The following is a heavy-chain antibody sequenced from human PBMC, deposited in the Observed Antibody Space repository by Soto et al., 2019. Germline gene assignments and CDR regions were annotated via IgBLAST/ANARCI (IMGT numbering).Heavy chain of an antibody. CDR3: ARHRLISYHYYYMDV. CDR1: GGSTNNANYF. D-gene: IGHD3-16*01. CDR2: IYYTAST. J-gene: IGHJ6*03. V-gene: IGHV4-39*01. Sequence: SETLSLTCTVSGGSTNNANYFWDWIRQPPGKGLEWIGTIYYTASTYYNPSLKSRVTISVDTSKNQFSLKLTSVTAADTAVYYCARHRLISYHYYYMDVWGKGPTVTAS.